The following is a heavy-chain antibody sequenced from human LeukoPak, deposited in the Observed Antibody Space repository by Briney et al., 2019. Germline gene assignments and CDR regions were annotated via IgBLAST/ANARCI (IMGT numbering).Heavy chain of an antibody. CDR3: ARDRGRTVVTPGPFSSDY. Sequence: ASVKVSCKASGYTFSSYGISWVRQAPGQGLEWMGWISVYNGNTNYAQMLQGRVTMTTDTSTSTAYMELRSLRTDDTAVYYCARDRGRTVVTPGPFSSDYWGQGTLVTVSS. J-gene: IGHJ4*02. CDR1: GYTFSSYG. CDR2: ISVYNGNT. D-gene: IGHD4-23*01. V-gene: IGHV1-18*01.